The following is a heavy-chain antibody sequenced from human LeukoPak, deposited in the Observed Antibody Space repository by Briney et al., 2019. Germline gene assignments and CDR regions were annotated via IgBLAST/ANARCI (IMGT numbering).Heavy chain of an antibody. CDR2: INPSGST. D-gene: IGHD3-22*01. Sequence: PSETLSLTCAVYGGSFSGYHWTWIRQSPGKGLEWIGDINPSGSTNYNPSLKSRVTISVDTSKNQFSLKLSSVTAADTAVYYCARVSITMTGFDPWGQGILVTVSS. J-gene: IGHJ5*02. V-gene: IGHV4-34*01. CDR1: GGSFSGYH. CDR3: ARVSITMTGFDP.